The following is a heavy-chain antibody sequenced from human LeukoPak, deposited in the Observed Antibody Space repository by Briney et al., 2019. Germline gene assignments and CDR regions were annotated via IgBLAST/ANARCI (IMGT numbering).Heavy chain of an antibody. CDR3: VKDYCHGGFCPFPFFDS. D-gene: IGHD2-15*01. J-gene: IGHJ5*01. CDR1: GFTLSSHA. CDR2: IGGAGDT. Sequence: GGSLRLSCAVSGFTLSSHAMSWVRRASGKGLEWVSLIGGAGDTFYADSVKGRFVLSRDNSRNTVYLQMNSLRAEDTATYYCVKDYCHGGFCPFPFFDSWGQGTLVTVSS. V-gene: IGHV3-23*01.